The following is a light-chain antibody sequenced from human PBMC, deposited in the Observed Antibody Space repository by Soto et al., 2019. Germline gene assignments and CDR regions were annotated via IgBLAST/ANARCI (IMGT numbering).Light chain of an antibody. J-gene: IGKJ1*01. CDR2: KAS. CDR1: QTISSW. CDR3: QHSNSYSEA. Sequence: DIQMTQSPSTLSGSVGDRVTITCRASQTISSWLAWYQQKPGKAPKLPIYKASTIKSGVPSRFSGSGSGTEFTLTISSLQPDDFATYSGQHSNSYSEAFGQGTKVELK. V-gene: IGKV1-5*03.